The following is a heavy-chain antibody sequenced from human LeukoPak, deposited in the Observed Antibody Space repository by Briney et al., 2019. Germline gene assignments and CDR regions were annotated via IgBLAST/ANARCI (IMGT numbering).Heavy chain of an antibody. V-gene: IGHV3-23*01. D-gene: IGHD3-10*01. CDR3: AKGDYGVQGVISETAFDI. Sequence: PGGSLRLSCSASGFTFSCYDMSWVRQAPGKGLEWVSTVSGSSTKTYYGDSVQGRFTISRDNSENTLYLQLNSLRVEDTAVYYCAKGDYGVQGVISETAFDIWGQGTMATVSS. J-gene: IGHJ3*02. CDR2: VSGSSTKT. CDR1: GFTFSCYD.